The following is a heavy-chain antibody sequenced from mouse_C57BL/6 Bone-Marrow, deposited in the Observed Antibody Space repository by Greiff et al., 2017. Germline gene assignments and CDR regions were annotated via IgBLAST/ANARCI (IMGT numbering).Heavy chain of an antibody. CDR3: AVGYFDY. J-gene: IGHJ2*01. V-gene: IGHV1-4*01. CDR2: INPSSGYT. CDR1: GYTFTSYT. D-gene: IGHD3-1*01. Sequence: VQVVESGAELARPGASVKMSCKASGYTFTSYTMHWVKQRPGQGLEWIGYINPSSGYTKYNQKFKDKATLTADKSSSTAYMQLSSLTSEDSAVYYCAVGYFDYWGQGTTLTVSS.